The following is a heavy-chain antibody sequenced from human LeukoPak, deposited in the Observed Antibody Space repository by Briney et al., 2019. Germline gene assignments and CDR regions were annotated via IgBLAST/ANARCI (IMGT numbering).Heavy chain of an antibody. CDR3: ARAAQRITMVRGVNN. J-gene: IGHJ4*02. Sequence: PGGSLRLSCAASGFTFSSYAMHWVRQAPGKGLEWVAVISYDGSNKYYADSVKGRFTISRDSSKNTLYLQMNSLRAEDTAVYYCARAAQRITMVRGVNNWGQGTLVTVSS. V-gene: IGHV3-30-3*01. D-gene: IGHD3-10*01. CDR2: ISYDGSNK. CDR1: GFTFSSYA.